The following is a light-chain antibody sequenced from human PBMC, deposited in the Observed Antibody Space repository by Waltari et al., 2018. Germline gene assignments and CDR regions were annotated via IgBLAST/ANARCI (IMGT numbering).Light chain of an antibody. CDR2: TVS. J-gene: IGKJ2*01. CDR3: MQATSWPPYT. V-gene: IGKV2-30*02. CDR1: QGLGHSDGNTY. Sequence: DVVMTQSPLSLPVTLGQPASISCRSSQGLGHSDGNTYLHWFQQRPGQSPRRLIYTVSNRESGVPDRFSGSGSGTEFTLKISRVEAEDVGLYYCMQATSWPPYTFGQGTKLEIK.